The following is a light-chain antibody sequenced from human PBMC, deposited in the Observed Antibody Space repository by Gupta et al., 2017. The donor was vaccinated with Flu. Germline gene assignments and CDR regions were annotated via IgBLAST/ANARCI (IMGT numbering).Light chain of an antibody. V-gene: IGLV2-14*01. CDR1: SSDVGGYNY. CDR2: EVS. J-gene: IGLJ1*01. Sequence: QSALTQPASVSGSPGQSITISCTGTSSDVGGYNYVSWYQQHPGKAPKLMIYEVSNRPSGVSKRFSGSKSGNTASLTIXGXQAEDEXDYYCSSYTSSSTLEVFGTGTKVTVL. CDR3: SSYTSSSTLEV.